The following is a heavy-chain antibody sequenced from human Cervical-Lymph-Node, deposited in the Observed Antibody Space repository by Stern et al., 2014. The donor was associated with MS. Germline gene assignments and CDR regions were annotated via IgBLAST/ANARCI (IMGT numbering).Heavy chain of an antibody. CDR2: ISYDGSNK. J-gene: IGHJ6*02. CDR1: GFTFSSYG. CDR3: AKEGRFLEWFPYYYGMDV. D-gene: IGHD3-3*01. V-gene: IGHV3-30*18. Sequence: VQLVESGGGVVQPERSLRLSCAASGFTFSSYGMHWVRQAPGKGLEWVAVISYDGSNKYYADSVKGRFTISRDNSKNTLYLQMNSLRAEDTAVYYCAKEGRFLEWFPYYYGMDVWGQGTTVTVSS.